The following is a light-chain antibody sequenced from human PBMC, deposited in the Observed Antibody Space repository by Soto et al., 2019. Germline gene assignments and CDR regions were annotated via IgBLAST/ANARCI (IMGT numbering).Light chain of an antibody. CDR2: AAS. V-gene: IGKV1-39*01. CDR1: QSISSY. Sequence: DIQMTQSPSSLSASVGDRVTITCRARQSISSYLNWYQQKPGKAPKLLIYAASSLQSGVPSRFSGSGSGTDFTLTISSLQPEDFAAYYCQQSYSTSPTFGGGTKVEIK. CDR3: QQSYSTSPT. J-gene: IGKJ4*01.